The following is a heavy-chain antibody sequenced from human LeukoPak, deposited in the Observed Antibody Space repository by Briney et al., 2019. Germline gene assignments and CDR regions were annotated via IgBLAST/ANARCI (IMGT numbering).Heavy chain of an antibody. CDR3: ARFDYRSAEYFQH. D-gene: IGHD4-11*01. Sequence: SETLSLTCTVSGGSISSSSYYWGWIRQPPGKGLEWIGSIYYSGSTYYNPSLKSRVTISVDTSKNQFSLKLSSVTAADTAVYYCARFDYRSAEYFQHWGQGTLVTVSS. CDR2: IYYSGST. CDR1: GGSISSSSYY. V-gene: IGHV4-39*07. J-gene: IGHJ1*01.